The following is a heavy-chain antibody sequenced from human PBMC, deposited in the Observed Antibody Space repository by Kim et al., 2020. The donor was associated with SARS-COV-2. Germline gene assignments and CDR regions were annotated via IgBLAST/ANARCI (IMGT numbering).Heavy chain of an antibody. CDR3: VRDMNPTVYDY. V-gene: IGHV1-3*01. J-gene: IGHJ4*02. CDR2: VNAANDQT. D-gene: IGHD4-4*01. CDR1: GYTFTTYP. Sequence: ASVKVSCKASGYTFTTYPIHWLRQAPGQTLEWMGWVNAANDQTKYSQKLQGRITISRDTSANTAYMELRSLTTKDTAFYYCVRDMNPTVYDYWGQGPLVSVSS.